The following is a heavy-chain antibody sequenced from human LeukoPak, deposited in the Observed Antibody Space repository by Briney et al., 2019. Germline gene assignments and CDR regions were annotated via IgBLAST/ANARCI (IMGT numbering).Heavy chain of an antibody. CDR1: GFTFSSSA. CDR3: AKEEVPNDF. D-gene: IGHD1-1*01. Sequence: TGGSLRLSCAASGFTFSSSAMSWVRQAPGKGLEWVSGISRSGEVTYYEDSVRGRFTISKDISKNTPYLQMDSLRAEDTAIYYCAKEEVPNDFWGQGTLVTVSS. CDR2: ISRSGEVT. J-gene: IGHJ4*02. V-gene: IGHV3-23*01.